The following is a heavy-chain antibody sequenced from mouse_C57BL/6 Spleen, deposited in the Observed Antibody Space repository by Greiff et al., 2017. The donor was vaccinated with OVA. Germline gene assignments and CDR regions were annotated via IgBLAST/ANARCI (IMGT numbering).Heavy chain of an antibody. CDR3: TRAPYGNPYYFDY. D-gene: IGHD2-1*01. CDR1: GYTFTDYE. J-gene: IGHJ2*01. V-gene: IGHV1-15*01. CDR2: IDPETGGT. Sequence: QVHVKQSGAELVRPGASVTLSCKASGYTFTDYEMHWVKQTPVHGLEWIGAIDPETGGTAYNQKFKGKAILTADKSSSTAYMELRSLTSEDSAVYYCTRAPYGNPYYFDYWGQGTTLTVSS.